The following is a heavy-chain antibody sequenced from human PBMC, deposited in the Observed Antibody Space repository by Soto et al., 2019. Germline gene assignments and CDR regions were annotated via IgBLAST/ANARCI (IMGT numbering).Heavy chain of an antibody. Sequence: SLRLSCAASGFSFSSYAMHWVRQAPGKGLEWAAVISYDGSNKYYADSVKGRFTISRDNSKNTLYLQMNSLRAEDTAVDYCARDKRVSRSWEWAHYFGFRLHGTL. CDR2: ISYDGSNK. CDR1: GFSFSSYA. D-gene: IGHD3-3*01. CDR3: ARDKRVSRSWEWAHYFGF. V-gene: IGHV3-30-3*01. J-gene: IGHJ4*01.